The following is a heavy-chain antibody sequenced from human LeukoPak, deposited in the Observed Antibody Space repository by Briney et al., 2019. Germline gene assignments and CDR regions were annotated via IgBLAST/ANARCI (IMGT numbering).Heavy chain of an antibody. CDR1: GFTFSSYA. CDR2: ISGSGGST. V-gene: IGHV3-23*01. J-gene: IGHJ4*02. CDR3: AKDRDIVLMVYARAFDY. D-gene: IGHD2-8*01. Sequence: GGSLRLSCAASGFTFSSYAMSWVRQAPGKGLEWVSAISGSGGSTYYADSVKGRFTISRDNSKNTLYLQMNSLRAKDTAVYYCAKDRDIVLMVYARAFDYWGQGTLVTVSS.